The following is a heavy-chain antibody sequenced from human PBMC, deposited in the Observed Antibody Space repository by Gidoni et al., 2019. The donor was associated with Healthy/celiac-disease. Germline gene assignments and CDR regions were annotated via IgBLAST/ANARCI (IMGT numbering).Heavy chain of an antibody. CDR3: ARGPLRVGSGSYYYYYGMDV. Sequence: QVQLQQWGAGLLKPSETLSLTCAVYGGSFSGSYWSWIRQPPGKGLEWIGEINHSGSTNYNPSLKSRVTISVDTSKNQFSLKLSSVTAADTAVYYCARGPLRVGSGSYYYYYGMDVWGQGTTVTVSS. D-gene: IGHD3-10*01. CDR2: INHSGST. V-gene: IGHV4-34*01. CDR1: GGSFSGSY. J-gene: IGHJ6*02.